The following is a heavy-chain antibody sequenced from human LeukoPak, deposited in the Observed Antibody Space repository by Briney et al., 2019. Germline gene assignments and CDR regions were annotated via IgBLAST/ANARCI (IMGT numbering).Heavy chain of an antibody. D-gene: IGHD2-15*01. CDR2: ISGIGVST. J-gene: IGHJ4*02. CDR3: AKDRSAATDY. Sequence: GGSLRLSCAASGFTFSSYAMSWVRQAPGKGLEWVSAISGIGVSTYYADSVKGRFTISRDNSKNTLYLQMNSLRAEDTAVYYCAKDRSAATDYWGQGTLDTVSS. CDR1: GFTFSSYA. V-gene: IGHV3-23*01.